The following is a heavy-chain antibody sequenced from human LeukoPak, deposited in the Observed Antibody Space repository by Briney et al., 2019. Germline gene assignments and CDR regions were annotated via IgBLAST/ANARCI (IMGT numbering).Heavy chain of an antibody. CDR3: AREAGSSRDMWGLFDY. D-gene: IGHD6-13*01. V-gene: IGHV3-7*01. CDR2: INQDGSEV. Sequence: GGSLRLSCAASGFTFSRFRMSWVRQPPGKGLEWVANINQDGSEVYYVDSVKGRFTASTDNAKNSLYLQMTSLRAEDTAVYYCAREAGSSRDMWGLFDYWGQGTLVTVSS. J-gene: IGHJ4*02. CDR1: GFTFSRFR.